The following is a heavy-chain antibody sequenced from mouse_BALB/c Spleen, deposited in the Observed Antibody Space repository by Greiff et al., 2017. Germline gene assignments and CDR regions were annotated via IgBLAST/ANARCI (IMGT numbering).Heavy chain of an antibody. V-gene: IGHV2-9*02. D-gene: IGHD1-1*01. J-gene: IGHJ4*01. CDR2: IWAGGST. Sequence: VQRVESGPGLVAPSQSLSITCTVSGFSLTSYGVHWVRQPPGKGLEWLGVIWAGGSTNYNSALMSRLSISKDNSKSQVFLKMNSLQTDDTAMYYCAREGAYYYGSSHYYAMDYWGQGTSVTVSS. CDR3: AREGAYYYGSSHYYAMDY. CDR1: GFSLTSYG.